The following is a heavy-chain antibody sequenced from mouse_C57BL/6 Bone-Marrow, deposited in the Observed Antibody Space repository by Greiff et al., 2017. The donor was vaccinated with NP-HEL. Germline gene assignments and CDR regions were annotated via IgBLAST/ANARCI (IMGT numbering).Heavy chain of an antibody. J-gene: IGHJ3*01. D-gene: IGHD1-1*01. CDR2: IYPGGGYT. CDR1: GYTFTNYW. CDR3: ARAYYGRRGVAY. V-gene: IGHV1-63*01. Sequence: QVQLKQSGAELVRPGTSVKMSCKASGYTFTNYWIGWAKQRPGHGLEWIGDIYPGGGYTNYNEKFKGKATLTADKSSSTAYMQFSSLTSEDSAIYYCARAYYGRRGVAYWGQGTLVTVSA.